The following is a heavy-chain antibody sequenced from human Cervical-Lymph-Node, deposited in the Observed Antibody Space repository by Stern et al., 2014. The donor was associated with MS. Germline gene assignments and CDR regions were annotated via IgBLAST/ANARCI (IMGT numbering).Heavy chain of an antibody. D-gene: IGHD6-13*01. CDR1: GYTFTSYW. V-gene: IGHV5-51*03. J-gene: IGHJ2*01. CDR2: IYPGDSDT. Sequence: VQLVQSGAEMKKPGESLKISCKGSGYTFTSYWIAWVRQMPGKGLEWMGTIYPGDSDTRYSPSFQGQVTISADKSISIAYLQWSSLKASDTAIYYCARRSAVEPYWYFDLWGRGTLVTVSS. CDR3: ARRSAVEPYWYFDL.